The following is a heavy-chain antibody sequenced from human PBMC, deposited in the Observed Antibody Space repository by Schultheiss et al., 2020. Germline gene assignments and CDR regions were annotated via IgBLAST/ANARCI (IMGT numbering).Heavy chain of an antibody. CDR2: IDWDDDK. D-gene: IGHD6-19*01. CDR3: AHRRSGRDAFDI. CDR1: GGSISSSNW. Sequence: QTLSLTCAVSGGSISSSNWWSWVRQPPGKGLEWIARIDWDDDKRYSPSLKSRLTITKDTSKNQVVLTVTNLDPVDTATYYCAHRRSGRDAFDIWGQGTMVTVSS. J-gene: IGHJ3*02. V-gene: IGHV2-5*08.